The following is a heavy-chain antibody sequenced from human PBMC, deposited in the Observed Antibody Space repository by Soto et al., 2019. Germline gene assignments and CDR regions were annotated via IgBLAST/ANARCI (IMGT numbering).Heavy chain of an antibody. CDR3: VKGSDVARQELDY. Sequence: ESVGGVVQPGRSLRLSCAASEFTFSNFGMHWVRQAPGKGLEWVAAISADGSDKYFSGSVKGRFTISRDNSKNTLFLQMNSLRVEDTAVYYCVKGSDVARQELDYWGQGTLVTVSS. J-gene: IGHJ4*02. D-gene: IGHD3-3*01. CDR1: EFTFSNFG. CDR2: ISADGSDK. V-gene: IGHV3-30*18.